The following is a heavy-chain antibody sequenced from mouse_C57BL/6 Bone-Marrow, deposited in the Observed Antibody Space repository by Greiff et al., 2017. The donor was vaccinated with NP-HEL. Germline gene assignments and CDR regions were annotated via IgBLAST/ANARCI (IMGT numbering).Heavy chain of an antibody. CDR1: GFTFSSYG. J-gene: IGHJ3*01. CDR3: ARLWALAY. D-gene: IGHD4-1*01. Sequence: EVQLVESGGDLVKPGGSLKLSCAASGFTFSSYGMSWVRQTPDKRLEWVATISSGGSYTYYPDSVKGRFTISRDNAKNTLYLQMSSLKSEDTAMYYCARLWALAYWGQGTLVTVSA. V-gene: IGHV5-6*01. CDR2: ISSGGSYT.